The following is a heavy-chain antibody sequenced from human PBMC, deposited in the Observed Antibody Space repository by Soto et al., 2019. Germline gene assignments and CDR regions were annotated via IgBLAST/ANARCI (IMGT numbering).Heavy chain of an antibody. V-gene: IGHV4-30-4*01. CDR2: IYYSGST. CDR3: DRASASGWFDP. Sequence: KPSETLSLTCTVSGGSISSGDYYWSWIRQPPGKGLEWIGYIYYSGSTYYNPSLKSRVTISVDTSKNQFSLKLSSVTAPDTAVYYCDRASASGWFDPWGQGTLVTVSS. CDR1: GGSISSGDYY. J-gene: IGHJ5*02.